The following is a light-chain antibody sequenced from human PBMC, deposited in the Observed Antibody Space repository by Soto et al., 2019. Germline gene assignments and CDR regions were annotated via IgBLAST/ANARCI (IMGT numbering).Light chain of an antibody. V-gene: IGKV2-28*01. CDR2: LGS. Sequence: DIGVTHSPLSLPVTPGEPASISCRSSQSLLHSNGYNYLDWYLQKPGQSPQVLIYLGSSRSSGVPDRFGGSGSGTDFTLKISRVEAEDVGVYYCMQTVQTPLTFGGGTKVDIK. CDR1: QSLLHSNGYNY. J-gene: IGKJ4*01. CDR3: MQTVQTPLT.